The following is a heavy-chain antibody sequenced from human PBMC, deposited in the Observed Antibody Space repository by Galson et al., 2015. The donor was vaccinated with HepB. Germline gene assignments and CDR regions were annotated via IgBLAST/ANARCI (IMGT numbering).Heavy chain of an antibody. CDR3: VSGYSLDY. D-gene: IGHD5-12*01. V-gene: IGHV1-2*02. CDR2: INPNSGAT. CDR1: GYTFTGYY. J-gene: IGHJ4*02. Sequence: SVKVSCKASGYTFTGYYLHWVRQAPGQGLEWVAWINPNSGATDYAQKFQGRVTVTRDTSISTAYMELSSLRSDDTALFFCVSGYSLDYWGQGPPVTASS.